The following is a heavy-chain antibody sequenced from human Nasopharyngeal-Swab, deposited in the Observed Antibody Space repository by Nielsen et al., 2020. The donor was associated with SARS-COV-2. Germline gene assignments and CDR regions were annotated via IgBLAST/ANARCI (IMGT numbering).Heavy chain of an antibody. Sequence: LSCTVSGGSISSSSYYWGWIPQPPGKGLEWIGSIYYSGSTYYNPSLKSRVTISVDTSKNQFSLKLSSVTAADTAVYYCAREGDSSGQGGFDPWGQGTLVTVSS. J-gene: IGHJ5*02. V-gene: IGHV4-39*02. CDR1: GGSISSSSYY. CDR2: IYYSGST. CDR3: AREGDSSGQGGFDP. D-gene: IGHD3-22*01.